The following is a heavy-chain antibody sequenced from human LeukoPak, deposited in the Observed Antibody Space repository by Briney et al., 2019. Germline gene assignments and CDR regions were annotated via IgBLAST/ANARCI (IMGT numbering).Heavy chain of an antibody. CDR2: ISGSGGST. V-gene: IGHV3-23*01. Sequence: GGSLRLSCAASGFTFSSYAMSWVRQAPGKGLEWVSAISGSGGSTYYADSVKGRFTISRDNSKDTLYLQMNSLRAEDTAVYYCAKDLFFPETGETAVAGAFDYWGQGTLVTVSS. CDR1: GFTFSSYA. CDR3: AKDLFFPETGETAVAGAFDY. J-gene: IGHJ4*02. D-gene: IGHD6-19*01.